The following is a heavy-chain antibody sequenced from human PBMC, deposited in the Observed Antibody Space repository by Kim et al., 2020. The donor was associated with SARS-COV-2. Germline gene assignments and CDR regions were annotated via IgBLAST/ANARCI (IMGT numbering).Heavy chain of an antibody. D-gene: IGHD4-4*01. CDR2: ISSSSSYI. Sequence: GGSLRLSCAASGFTFSSYSMNWVRQAPGKGLEWVSSISSSSSYIYYADSVKGRFTISRDNAKNSLYLQMNSLRAEDTAVYYCARDWATDDYTRAGDYYYGMDVWGQGTTVTVSS. CDR1: GFTFSSYS. CDR3: ARDWATDDYTRAGDYYYGMDV. J-gene: IGHJ6*02. V-gene: IGHV3-21*01.